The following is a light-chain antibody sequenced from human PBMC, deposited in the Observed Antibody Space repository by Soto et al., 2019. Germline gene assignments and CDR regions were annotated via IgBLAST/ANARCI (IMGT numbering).Light chain of an antibody. CDR2: EVS. V-gene: IGLV2-8*01. Sequence: ALTQPPSASGSPGQSVTISCTGASSDVGGYNYVSWYQQHPGKAPKLMIYEVSKRPSGVPDRFSGSKSGNSASLTVSGLQAEDEADYYCSSYAGSDTYVFGTGTKVTVL. CDR1: SSDVGGYNY. J-gene: IGLJ1*01. CDR3: SSYAGSDTYV.